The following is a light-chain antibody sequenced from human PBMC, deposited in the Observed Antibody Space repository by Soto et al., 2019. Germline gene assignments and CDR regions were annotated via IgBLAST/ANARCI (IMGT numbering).Light chain of an antibody. J-gene: IGKJ5*01. V-gene: IGKV1-5*01. CDR3: QQYGSLPIT. Sequence: DIQMTQSPSTLPASVGDRVTITCRASQSISNWLAWYQQKPGTAPKVLIYDASNLDTGVSSRFSGRGSGRQFSITITSLQPDDVATYFCQQYGSLPITFGQGTRLEIK. CDR1: QSISNW. CDR2: DAS.